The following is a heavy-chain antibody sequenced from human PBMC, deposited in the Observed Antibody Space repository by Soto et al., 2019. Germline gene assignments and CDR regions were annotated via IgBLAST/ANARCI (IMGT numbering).Heavy chain of an antibody. V-gene: IGHV3-21*01. CDR1: GFTFSTYS. D-gene: IGHD1-20*01. CDR3: ARISITGTPPYHAMDV. CDR2: ISSSGLNI. Sequence: GGSLRLSCAASGFTFSTYSMNWVRRAPGKGLEWVSSISSSGLNIYYADPVKGRFTISRDSAKKSLFLQMNSLRAEDTAVYYCARISITGTPPYHAMDVWGQGTTVTVSS. J-gene: IGHJ6*02.